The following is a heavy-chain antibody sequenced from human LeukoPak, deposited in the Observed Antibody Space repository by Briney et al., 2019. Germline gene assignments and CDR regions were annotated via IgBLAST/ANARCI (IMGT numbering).Heavy chain of an antibody. CDR2: NSGGST. V-gene: IGHV3-66*01. CDR1: GFTFSSYA. J-gene: IGHJ6*03. Sequence: GGSLRLSCAGSGFTFSSYAMNWVRQAPGKGLEWVSVNSGGSTYYADSVKGRFTISRDSSKNTLYLQMNGLRAEDTAVYYCAKVAEVGATGYYYYMDVWGKGTTVTISS. D-gene: IGHD1-26*01. CDR3: AKVAEVGATGYYYYMDV.